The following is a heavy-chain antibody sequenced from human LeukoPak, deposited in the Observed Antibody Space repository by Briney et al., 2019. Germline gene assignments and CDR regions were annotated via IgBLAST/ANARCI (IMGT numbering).Heavy chain of an antibody. J-gene: IGHJ3*02. Sequence: PGGSLRLSCAASGFTFSNYAMSWVRQAPGKGLEWVSVIYSGGSTYYADSVKGRFTISRDNSKNTLYLQMNSLRAEDTAVYYCARDTASYYYDSSDAFDIWGQGTMVTVSS. CDR2: IYSGGST. V-gene: IGHV3-53*01. D-gene: IGHD3-22*01. CDR1: GFTFSNYA. CDR3: ARDTASYYYDSSDAFDI.